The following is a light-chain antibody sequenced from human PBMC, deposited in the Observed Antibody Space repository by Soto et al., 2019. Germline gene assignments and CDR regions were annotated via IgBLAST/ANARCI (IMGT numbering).Light chain of an antibody. CDR2: DNN. V-gene: IGLV1-51*01. Sequence: QSVLTQPPSVSAAPGQKVTISCSGSSSNIGSDGVSWYQHLPGTAPKLLIYDNNKRPSGIPDRFSGSKSGTSATLGITGLETGDEADYYCGTWDGGLSPHVVFGGGTKLTVL. J-gene: IGLJ2*01. CDR1: SSNIGSDG. CDR3: GTWDGGLSPHVV.